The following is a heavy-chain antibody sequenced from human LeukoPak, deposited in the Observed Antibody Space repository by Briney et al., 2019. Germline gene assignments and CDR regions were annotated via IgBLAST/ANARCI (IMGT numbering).Heavy chain of an antibody. CDR3: AKGPYGSNWYYFDY. CDR2: IKDNSAST. CDR1: GFTFSSYV. Sequence: GGSLRLSCSASGFTFSSYVMSWVRQAPGKGLEWVSTIKDNSASTDYADSVKGRFTISRDNSKNTLYLQMNSLRAEDTAIYYCAKGPYGSNWYYFDYWGQGTLVTVSS. D-gene: IGHD6-13*01. V-gene: IGHV3-23*01. J-gene: IGHJ4*02.